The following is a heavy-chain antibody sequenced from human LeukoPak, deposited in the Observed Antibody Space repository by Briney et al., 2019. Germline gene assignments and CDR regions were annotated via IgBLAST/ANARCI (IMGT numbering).Heavy chain of an antibody. J-gene: IGHJ4*02. CDR3: AKGGIAAAGRLY. V-gene: IGHV3-30*18. Sequence: GGSLRLSCAASGFTFSSYGMHWVRQAPGNGLEWVAVISYDGSNKHYADSVKGRFTISRDNSKNTLYLQMNSLRAEDTAVYYCAKGGIAAAGRLYWGQGTLVTISS. CDR2: ISYDGSNK. CDR1: GFTFSSYG. D-gene: IGHD6-13*01.